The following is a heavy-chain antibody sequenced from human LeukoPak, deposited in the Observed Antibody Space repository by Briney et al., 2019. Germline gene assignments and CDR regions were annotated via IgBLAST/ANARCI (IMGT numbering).Heavy chain of an antibody. V-gene: IGHV3-23*01. CDR3: AKGGRVTRYGVDV. D-gene: IGHD4-11*01. J-gene: IGHJ6*02. Sequence: PGGSLRLSCTVSGFTFINYAMSWVRQAPGKGLEWVSDISGSGGSTYYADSVKGRFTISRDNSKNTLYLQMNSLRAEDTAVYYCAKGGRVTRYGVDVWGQGTTVTVSS. CDR2: ISGSGGST. CDR1: GFTFINYA.